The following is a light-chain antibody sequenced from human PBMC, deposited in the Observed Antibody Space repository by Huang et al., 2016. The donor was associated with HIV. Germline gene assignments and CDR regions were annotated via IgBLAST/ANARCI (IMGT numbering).Light chain of an antibody. Sequence: ETLVTQSPATLFLSPGERATLSCKTSQNVGNFLAWYQQKPGQAPRLLIYDVSTRATGIPARFSGSGSGSDFTLTITSLESEDFAVYYCQERGKEGFAFGPGTKVEIK. CDR1: QNVGNF. J-gene: IGKJ3*01. V-gene: IGKV3-11*01. CDR3: QERGKEGFA. CDR2: DVS.